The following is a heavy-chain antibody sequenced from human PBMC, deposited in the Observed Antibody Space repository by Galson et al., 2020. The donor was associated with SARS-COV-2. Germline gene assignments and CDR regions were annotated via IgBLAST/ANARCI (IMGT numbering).Heavy chain of an antibody. Sequence: GGSLRLSCAASGFTFSSYDMHWVRQATGKGLEWVSAIGTAGDPYYPGSVKGRFTISRENAKNSLYLQMNSLRAEDTAVYYCARDTAYQWLVPFDAFDIWGQGTMVTVSS. CDR1: GFTFSSYD. CDR3: ARDTAYQWLVPFDAFDI. CDR2: IGTAGDP. J-gene: IGHJ3*02. V-gene: IGHV3-13*05. D-gene: IGHD6-19*01.